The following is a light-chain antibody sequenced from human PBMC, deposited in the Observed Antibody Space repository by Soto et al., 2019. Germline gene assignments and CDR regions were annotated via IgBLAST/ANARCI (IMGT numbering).Light chain of an antibody. CDR1: QSISSW. CDR2: DAS. V-gene: IGKV1-5*01. Sequence: DIQMTQSPSTLSSSVGDRVTITCRASQSISSWLAWYQQKPGKAPKLLIYDASSLESGVPSRFSGSGPGTEFTLTISGLQPDDFATYYCQHYNAYSATFGQGTKVDIK. CDR3: QHYNAYSAT. J-gene: IGKJ1*01.